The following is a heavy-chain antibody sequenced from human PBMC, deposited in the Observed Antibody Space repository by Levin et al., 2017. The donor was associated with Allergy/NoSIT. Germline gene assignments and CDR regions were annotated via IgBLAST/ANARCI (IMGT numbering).Heavy chain of an antibody. V-gene: IGHV3-21*01. CDR1: GFSFSTYS. CDR3: ARLSLNAFDI. J-gene: IGHJ3*02. CDR2: ISTSSNYI. Sequence: GGSLRLSCAVSGFSFSTYSMNWVRQAPGKGLEWVSSISTSSNYIYYADSVKGRFTISRDNAKNSLFLQMNSLRAEDTAVYYCARLSLNAFDIWGQGTMVTVSS. D-gene: IGHD2-8*01.